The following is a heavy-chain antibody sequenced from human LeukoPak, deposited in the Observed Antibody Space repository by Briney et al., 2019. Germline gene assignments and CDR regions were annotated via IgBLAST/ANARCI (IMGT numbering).Heavy chain of an antibody. J-gene: IGHJ4*02. D-gene: IGHD3-10*01. CDR1: GGSISSSSYY. V-gene: IGHV4-39*01. Sequence: SETLSLTCTVSGGSISSSSYYWGWIRQPPGKGLEWIGSIYYSGSTYYNPSLKSRVTISVDTSKNQFSLKLSSVTAADTAVYYCATIGYYYGSGSDSENWGQGTLVTVSS. CDR2: IYYSGST. CDR3: ATIGYYYGSGSDSEN.